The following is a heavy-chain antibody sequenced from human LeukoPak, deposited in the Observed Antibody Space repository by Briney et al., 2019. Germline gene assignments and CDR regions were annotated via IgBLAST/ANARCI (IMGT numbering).Heavy chain of an antibody. CDR1: GYTFTSYG. V-gene: IGHV1-18*01. Sequence: ASVKVSCKASGYTFTSYGISWVRQAPGQGLEWMGWISAYNGNTNYAQKPQGRVTMTTDTSTSTAYMELRSLRSDDTAVYYCASTVLLWFGEYPSYYFDYWGQGTLVTVSS. J-gene: IGHJ4*02. CDR3: ASTVLLWFGEYPSYYFDY. CDR2: ISAYNGNT. D-gene: IGHD3-10*01.